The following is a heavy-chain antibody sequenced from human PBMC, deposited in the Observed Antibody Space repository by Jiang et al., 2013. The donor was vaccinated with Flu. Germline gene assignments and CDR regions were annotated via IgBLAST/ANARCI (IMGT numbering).Heavy chain of an antibody. Sequence: FSDYAMHWVRQAPGKGLEWVAVISYDGSNKDYADSVKGRFTISRDNSKNTVYLQMNSLRGEDTAVYYCAKGYSGWDPQPYLDYWGQGTLVTVSS. D-gene: IGHD6-19*01. CDR3: AKGYSGWDPQPYLDY. CDR2: ISYDGSNK. J-gene: IGHJ4*02. V-gene: IGHV3-30*18. CDR1: FSDYA.